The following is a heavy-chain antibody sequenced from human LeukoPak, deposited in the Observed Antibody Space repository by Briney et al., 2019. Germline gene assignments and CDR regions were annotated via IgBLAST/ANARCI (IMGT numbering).Heavy chain of an antibody. Sequence: GGSLRLSCAASGFTFSSYSMNWVRQAPGKGLEWVSSISSSSSYIYYADSVKGRFTISRDNAKNSLYLQMNSLRAEDTAVYYCARDRFPMVRGVVAYWGQGTLVTVSS. CDR2: ISSSSSYI. CDR3: ARDRFPMVRGVVAY. J-gene: IGHJ4*02. CDR1: GFTFSSYS. D-gene: IGHD3-10*01. V-gene: IGHV3-21*01.